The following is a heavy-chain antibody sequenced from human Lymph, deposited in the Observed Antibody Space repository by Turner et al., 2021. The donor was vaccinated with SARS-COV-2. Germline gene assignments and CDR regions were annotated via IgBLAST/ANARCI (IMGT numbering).Heavy chain of an antibody. J-gene: IGHJ4*02. D-gene: IGHD2-2*01. CDR3: AKGGGCGYQLGVYFDY. CDR1: GFTFSSYA. CDR2: ISGSGGST. V-gene: IGHV3-23*01. Sequence: DVQLLAAGGGLVQPGGSLRLSCTASGFTFSSYAMSWFRQALGRGLEWVSAISGSGGSTYYADSVTGRFPIARDNPKNRLYLQMNSLRAEDTDVYYCAKGGGCGYQLGVYFDYWGQGTLVTVSS.